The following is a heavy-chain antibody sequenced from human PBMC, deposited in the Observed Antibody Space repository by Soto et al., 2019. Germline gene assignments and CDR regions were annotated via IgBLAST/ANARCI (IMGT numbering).Heavy chain of an antibody. Sequence: EVQLVESGGSLVPPGGSLRLSCAASGFTFSTYGMNWARQAPGRGLEWVTHINSGSGTKSYSDSVKGRFTVSRDDAKNSLYLQMDSMTADDTAIYYRARDPEGTYDFDYWGQGTLVTVSS. CDR1: GFTFSTYG. CDR3: ARDPEGTYDFDY. V-gene: IGHV3-48*04. CDR2: INSGSGTK. J-gene: IGHJ4*02.